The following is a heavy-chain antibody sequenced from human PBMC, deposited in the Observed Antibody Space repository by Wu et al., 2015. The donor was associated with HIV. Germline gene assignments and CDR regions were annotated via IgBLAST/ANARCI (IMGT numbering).Heavy chain of an antibody. CDR2: INPNSGGT. D-gene: IGHD6-13*01. J-gene: IGHJ4*02. CDR1: GYTFTGYY. V-gene: IGHV1-2*02. CDR3: ARVGDYSSSWGYFDY. Sequence: QVQLVQSGAEVKKPGASVKVSCKASGYTFTGYYMHWVRQAPGQGLEWMGWINPNSGGTNYAQKFQGRVTMTRDTSISTAYMELSRLRSDDTAVYYCARVGDYSSSWGYFDYWGQGTLVTVSS.